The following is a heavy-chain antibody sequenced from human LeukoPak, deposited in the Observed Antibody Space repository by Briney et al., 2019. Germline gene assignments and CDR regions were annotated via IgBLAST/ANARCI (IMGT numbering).Heavy chain of an antibody. CDR2: IIPIFGTA. V-gene: IGHV1-69*13. CDR3: ARAGIAAAGTLDY. Sequence: GASVKVSCKASGGTFSSYAISWVRQAPGQGLEWMGGIIPIFGTANYAQKFQSRVTITADESTSTAYMELSSLRSEDTAVYYCARAGIAAAGTLDYWGQGTLVTVSS. D-gene: IGHD6-13*01. J-gene: IGHJ4*02. CDR1: GGTFSSYA.